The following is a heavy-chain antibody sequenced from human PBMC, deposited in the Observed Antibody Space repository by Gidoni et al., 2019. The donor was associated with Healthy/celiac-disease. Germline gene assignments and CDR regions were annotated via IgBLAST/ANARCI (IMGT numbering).Heavy chain of an antibody. D-gene: IGHD6-13*01. CDR3: ARGVAAAGTYRWFDP. CDR1: GGSFSGYY. J-gene: IGHJ5*02. Sequence: QVQLQQWGAGLLKPSETLSLTCAVYGGSFSGYYWSWIRQPPGKGLEWIGEINHSGSTNYNPSLKSRVTISVDTSKNQFSLKLSSVTAADTAVYYCARGVAAAGTYRWFDPWGQGTLVTVSS. V-gene: IGHV4-34*01. CDR2: INHSGST.